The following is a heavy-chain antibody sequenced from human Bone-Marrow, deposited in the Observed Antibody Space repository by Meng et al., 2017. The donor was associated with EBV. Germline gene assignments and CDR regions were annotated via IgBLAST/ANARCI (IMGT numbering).Heavy chain of an antibody. CDR1: GYTFTGYD. D-gene: IGHD3-10*01. V-gene: IGHV1-2*06. J-gene: IGHJ4*02. Sequence: QSRRAQSGAEVKKPVDSVKVSCEASGYTFTGYDMHLVRQAPGQGLEWMGRINPNSGGTNYAQKFQGKVTMTRDTSISTAYMELSRLRSDDTAVYYCARVFLDYGSGSIDYWGQGTLVTVSS. CDR3: ARVFLDYGSGSIDY. CDR2: INPNSGGT.